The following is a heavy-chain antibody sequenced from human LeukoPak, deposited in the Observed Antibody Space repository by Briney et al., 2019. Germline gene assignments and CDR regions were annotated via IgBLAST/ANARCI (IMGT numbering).Heavy chain of an antibody. CDR2: IYYSGST. V-gene: IGHV4-61*01. CDR1: GGSISSSSNY. Sequence: SETLSLTCTVSGGSISSSSNYWGWIRQPPGKGLEWVGYIYYSGSTNSNPSLKSRVTISVDTSKNQFSLKLSSVTAADTALYYCARDQGSYAFDYWGQGTLVTVSS. J-gene: IGHJ4*02. D-gene: IGHD1-26*01. CDR3: ARDQGSYAFDY.